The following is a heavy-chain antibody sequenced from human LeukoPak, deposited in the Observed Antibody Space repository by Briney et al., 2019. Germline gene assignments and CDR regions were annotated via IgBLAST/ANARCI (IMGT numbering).Heavy chain of an antibody. CDR2: ISSSGSTI. CDR3: ARDKGSGLFDY. Sequence: GGSLRLSCAASGFTFSDYSMNWVRQAPGKGLEWVSYISSSGSTIYYADSVKGRFTISRDNAKNSLYLQMNSLRAEDTAVYYCARDKGSGLFDYWGQGTLVTVSS. V-gene: IGHV3-48*04. D-gene: IGHD3-10*01. CDR1: GFTFSDYS. J-gene: IGHJ4*02.